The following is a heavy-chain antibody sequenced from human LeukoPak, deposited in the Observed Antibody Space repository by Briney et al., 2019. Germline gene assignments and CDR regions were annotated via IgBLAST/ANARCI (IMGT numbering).Heavy chain of an antibody. J-gene: IGHJ1*01. Sequence: ASVKVSCKASGYTFTSYYMHWVRQAPGQGLEWMGIINPSGGSASYAQKFQGRVTMTRDTSTSTVYMELSSLRSEDTAVYYCASPTTVVTLHPLDFQHWGQSTLVTVSS. CDR2: INPSGGSA. CDR1: GYTFTSYY. CDR3: ASPTTVVTLHPLDFQH. D-gene: IGHD4-23*01. V-gene: IGHV1-46*01.